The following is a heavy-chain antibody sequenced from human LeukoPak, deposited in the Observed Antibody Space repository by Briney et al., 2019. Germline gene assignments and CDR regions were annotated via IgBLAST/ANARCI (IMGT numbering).Heavy chain of an antibody. J-gene: IGHJ4*02. CDR3: AGKEVPYYDFWSGYYRY. V-gene: IGHV4-59*01. CDR1: GGSISNYY. Sequence: PSETLSLTCTVSGGSISNYYWRWIRQPPGKGLEWIGYIYYSGSTNYNPSLKSRVTISVDTSKNQFSLMLSSVTAADTAVYYCAGKEVPYYDFWSGYYRYWGQGTLVTVSS. CDR2: IYYSGST. D-gene: IGHD3-3*01.